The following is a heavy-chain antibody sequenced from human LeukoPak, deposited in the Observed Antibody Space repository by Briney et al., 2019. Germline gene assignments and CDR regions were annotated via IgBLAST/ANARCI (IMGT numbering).Heavy chain of an antibody. CDR3: ARYGITIFGVVIIT. CDR2: IYYSGST. D-gene: IGHD3-3*01. V-gene: IGHV4-30-4*01. Sequence: PSQTLSLTCTVSGGSISSGDYYWSWIRQPPGKGLEWIEYIYYSGSTYYNPSLKSRVTISVDTSKNQFSLKLSSVTAADTAVYYCARYGITIFGVVIITWGQGTLVTVSS. CDR1: GGSISSGDYY. J-gene: IGHJ5*02.